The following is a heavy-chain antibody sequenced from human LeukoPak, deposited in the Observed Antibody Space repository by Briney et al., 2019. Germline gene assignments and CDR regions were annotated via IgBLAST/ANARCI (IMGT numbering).Heavy chain of an antibody. J-gene: IGHJ4*02. D-gene: IGHD3-3*01. Sequence: HWASVKLSCKASGYTLTELSMHWVRQAPGKGLEWMGGFDPEDGETVYAQTFQGRVTITEDTSTDTAYMELSSLRSEDTGVYYCAGFWSGYYFNWGQGTLVTVSS. CDR2: FDPEDGET. CDR1: GYTLTELS. CDR3: AGFWSGYYFN. V-gene: IGHV1-24*01.